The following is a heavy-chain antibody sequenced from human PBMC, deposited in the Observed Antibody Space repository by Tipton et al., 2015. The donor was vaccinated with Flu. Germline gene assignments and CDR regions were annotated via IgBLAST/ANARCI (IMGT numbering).Heavy chain of an antibody. CDR1: GYTFSNFD. Sequence: QVQLVQSGAKVKKPGASVKVSCKASGYTFSNFDITWVRQAPGQGLEWMGWISPNNGNTKYAQIFQGRVTMTTDTSTSTAYMELRSLRSADTAVYYCVRRYCSGGICYYGLDVWGQGTTVTVSS. J-gene: IGHJ6*02. CDR2: ISPNNGNT. D-gene: IGHD2-15*01. V-gene: IGHV1-18*01. CDR3: VRRYCSGGICYYGLDV.